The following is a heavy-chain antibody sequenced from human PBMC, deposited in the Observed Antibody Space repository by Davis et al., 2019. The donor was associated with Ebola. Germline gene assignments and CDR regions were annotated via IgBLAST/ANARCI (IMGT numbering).Heavy chain of an antibody. Sequence: MPSETLSLTCAVSGGSIRSTNWWSWVRQPPGKGLEWIGEIHHSGSTNYNPSLKSRVTISGDKSKNQFSLKLSSVTAADTAVYYCARDRYSGYGLGESFDPWGQGTLVTVSS. CDR3: ARDRYSGYGLGESFDP. V-gene: IGHV4-4*02. D-gene: IGHD5-12*01. CDR2: IHHSGST. CDR1: GGSIRSTNW. J-gene: IGHJ5*02.